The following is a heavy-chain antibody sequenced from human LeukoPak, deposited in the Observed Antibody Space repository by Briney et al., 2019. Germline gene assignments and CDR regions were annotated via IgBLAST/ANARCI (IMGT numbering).Heavy chain of an antibody. J-gene: IGHJ4*02. CDR2: ISAYNGNT. Sequence: ASVKVSCKASGYTFTSYGISWVRQAPGQGLEWMGWISAYNGNTNYAQKLQGRVTMTTDTSTSTAYMELRSLRSDDTAVYYCARWEITMVRGSHFDYWGQGTLVTVSS. CDR3: ARWEITMVRGSHFDY. CDR1: GYTFTSYG. D-gene: IGHD3-10*01. V-gene: IGHV1-18*04.